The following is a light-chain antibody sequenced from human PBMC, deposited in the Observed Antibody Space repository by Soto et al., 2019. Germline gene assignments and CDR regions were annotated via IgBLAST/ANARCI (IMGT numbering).Light chain of an antibody. CDR1: SSNIGSNY. CDR2: SNN. Sequence: QSVLTQPPSASGTPGQRVTISCSGSSSNIGSNYVYWYQQLPGTDPKLLIYSNNQRPSGVPDRFSGSKSGTSASLAISGLRSEDEADYYCAAWDDSLSGWVFGGGTQLTVL. J-gene: IGLJ7*01. V-gene: IGLV1-47*02. CDR3: AAWDDSLSGWV.